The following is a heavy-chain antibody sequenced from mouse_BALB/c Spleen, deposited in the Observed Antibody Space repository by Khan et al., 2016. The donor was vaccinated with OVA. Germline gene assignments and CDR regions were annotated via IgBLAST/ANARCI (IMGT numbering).Heavy chain of an antibody. D-gene: IGHD3-1*01. Sequence: QVQLKQSGAELVRPGTSVKMSCKAAGYTFTNYWIGWVKQRPGHGLEWIGDTYPGGGYTNYNENFKGKVTLTADTSSSTAYMQLSGLTSEDSACYYCASRGASRATWDYFDYGGQGTTLTVSS. V-gene: IGHV1-63*02. CDR3: ASRGASRATWDYFDY. CDR1: GYTFTNYW. J-gene: IGHJ2*01. CDR2: TYPGGGYT.